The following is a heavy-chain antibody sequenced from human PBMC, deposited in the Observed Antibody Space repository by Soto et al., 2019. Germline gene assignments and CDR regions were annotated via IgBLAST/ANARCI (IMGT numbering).Heavy chain of an antibody. CDR1: GYTFTTYY. CDR3: AREGSFGLKFHNDAFDI. CDR2: INPSTGDT. V-gene: IGHV1-46*03. Sequence: QVQLVQSGAEVKKPGVSVKVSCKASGYTFTTYYMHWVRQAPGQGLEWMGIINPSTGDTDYAQQFYRRITMTRDTSTKTVHMELSSLRSEDTAVYYCAREGSFGLKFHNDAFDIWGQGRMVTVAS. D-gene: IGHD1-26*01. J-gene: IGHJ3*02.